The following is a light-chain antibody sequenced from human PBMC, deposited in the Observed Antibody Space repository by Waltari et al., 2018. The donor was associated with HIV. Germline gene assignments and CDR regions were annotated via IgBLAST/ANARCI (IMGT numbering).Light chain of an antibody. V-gene: IGLV1-40*01. CDR2: GNN. Sequence: QSVLTQPPSVSGAPGQRVTISCTGSSSNIGAGYDVHWYLQLPGPTPHLLIYGNNNRPSGVPDRFYGSKSGTSASLAISGLQAEDEADYYCQSYDSSLSGSWVFGGGTKLTVL. CDR1: SSNIGAGYD. J-gene: IGLJ3*02. CDR3: QSYDSSLSGSWV.